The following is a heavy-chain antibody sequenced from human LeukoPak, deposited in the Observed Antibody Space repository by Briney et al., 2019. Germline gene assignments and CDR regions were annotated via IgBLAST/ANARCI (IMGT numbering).Heavy chain of an antibody. J-gene: IGHJ4*02. D-gene: IGHD2-2*01. Sequence: GGSLRLSCAASGFTFSCYGMSWVRQAPGMRLEWVSVISGNGGNTHYADSVKGRFTISRYNSKNTLYLQMSSLRADDTAVYYCAKGGYCRRTSCSVDFWGKRILVTVPS. V-gene: IGHV3-23*01. CDR2: ISGNGGNT. CDR3: AKGGYCRRTSCSVDF. CDR1: GFTFSCYG.